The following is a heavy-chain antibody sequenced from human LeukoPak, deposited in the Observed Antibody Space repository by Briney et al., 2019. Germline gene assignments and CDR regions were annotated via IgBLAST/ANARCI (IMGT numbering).Heavy chain of an antibody. CDR2: INTGNGNT. Sequence: ASVKVSCKASGYTFTSYAMHWVRQAPGQRLEWMGWINTGNGNTKYSQKFQGRVTITRDTSASTAYMELISLTSGDTAVYYCARGPFLFYGSGTFDYWGQGTLVTVSS. CDR1: GYTFTSYA. CDR3: ARGPFLFYGSGTFDY. D-gene: IGHD3-10*01. V-gene: IGHV1-3*04. J-gene: IGHJ4*02.